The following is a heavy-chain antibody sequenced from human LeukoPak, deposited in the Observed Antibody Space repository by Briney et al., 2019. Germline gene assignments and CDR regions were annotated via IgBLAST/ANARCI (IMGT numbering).Heavy chain of an antibody. Sequence: GGSLRHSCAASGFTFSSYGMHWVRQAPGKGLEWVAVIWYDGSNKYYADSVKGRFTISRDNSKNTLYLQMNSLRAEDTAVYYCARDSDPKDVVVPAALDYWGQGTLVTVSS. J-gene: IGHJ4*02. D-gene: IGHD2-2*01. V-gene: IGHV3-33*01. CDR3: ARDSDPKDVVVPAALDY. CDR2: IWYDGSNK. CDR1: GFTFSSYG.